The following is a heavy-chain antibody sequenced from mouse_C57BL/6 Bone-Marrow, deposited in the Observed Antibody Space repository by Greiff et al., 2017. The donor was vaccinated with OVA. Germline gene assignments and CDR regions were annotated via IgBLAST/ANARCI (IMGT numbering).Heavy chain of an antibody. V-gene: IGHV7-3*01. CDR2: IRNKANGYTT. D-gene: IGHD2-3*01. CDR3: ARDGFYYAMDY. J-gene: IGHJ4*01. CDR1: GFTFTDYY. Sequence: EVHLVESGGGLVQPGGSLSLSCAASGFTFTDYYMSWVRQPPGKALEWLGFIRNKANGYTTESSASVMGRFTISRDNSQSILYLQMNALGAEDSATYYCARDGFYYAMDYWGQGTSVTVSS.